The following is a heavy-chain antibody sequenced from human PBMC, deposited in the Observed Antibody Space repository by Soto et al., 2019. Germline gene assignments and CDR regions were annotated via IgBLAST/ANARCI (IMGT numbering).Heavy chain of an antibody. Sequence: GGSLRLSCAASGFTFSSYSMNWVRQAPGKGLEWVSYISSSSTIYYADSVKGRFTISRDNAKNSLYLQMNSLRDEDTAVYYCARANLGYSSSSGAFDIWGQGTMVTVSS. D-gene: IGHD6-13*01. V-gene: IGHV3-48*02. CDR3: ARANLGYSSSSGAFDI. J-gene: IGHJ3*02. CDR2: ISSSSTI. CDR1: GFTFSSYS.